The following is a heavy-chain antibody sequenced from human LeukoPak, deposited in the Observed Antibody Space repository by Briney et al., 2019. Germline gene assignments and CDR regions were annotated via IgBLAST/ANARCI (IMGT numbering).Heavy chain of an antibody. V-gene: IGHV4-39*01. CDR3: ARTAGVAVAGSRQYFDY. J-gene: IGHJ4*02. D-gene: IGHD6-19*01. Sequence: SETLSLTCTVSGVLISSSSYYWGWIRQPPEKGLEWIGSFYYSGSTYYHPSLKSRVTISVDTSKNQFSLNLSSVTAADTAVYYCARTAGVAVAGSRQYFDYWGQGTLVTVSS. CDR2: FYYSGST. CDR1: GVLISSSSYY.